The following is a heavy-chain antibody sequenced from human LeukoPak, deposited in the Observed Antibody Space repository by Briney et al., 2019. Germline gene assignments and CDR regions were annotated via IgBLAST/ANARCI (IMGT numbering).Heavy chain of an antibody. D-gene: IGHD2-15*01. CDR2: IYYSGST. CDR1: GGSISSGGYY. J-gene: IGHJ3*02. Sequence: SQTLSLTCTVSGGSISSGGYYWSWIRQHPGKGLEWIGYIYYSGSTYYNPSLKSRVTISVDTPKNQFSLKLSSVTAADTAVYYCARDGGYCSGGSCYSNAFDIWGQGTMVTVSS. V-gene: IGHV4-31*03. CDR3: ARDGGYCSGGSCYSNAFDI.